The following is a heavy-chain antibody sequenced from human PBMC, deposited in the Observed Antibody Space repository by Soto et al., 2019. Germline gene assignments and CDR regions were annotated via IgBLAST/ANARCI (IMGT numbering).Heavy chain of an antibody. D-gene: IGHD4-17*01. CDR1: GFTFSSYG. CDR3: AKTTVTLLYNDAFDI. V-gene: IGHV3-30*18. CDR2: ISYDGSSK. J-gene: IGHJ3*02. Sequence: QVQLVESGGGVVQPGRSLRLSCAASGFTFSSYGMHWVRQAPGKGLEWVAVISYDGSSKYYADSVKGRFTISRDNSKNTLYLQMNSLRAEDTAVYYCAKTTVTLLYNDAFDIWGQGTMVTVSS.